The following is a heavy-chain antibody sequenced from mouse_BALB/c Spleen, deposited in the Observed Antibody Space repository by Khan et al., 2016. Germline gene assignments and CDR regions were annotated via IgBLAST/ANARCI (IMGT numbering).Heavy chain of an antibody. CDR3: ARLRASGTWGNYVDY. J-gene: IGHJ2*01. CDR1: GYTFTNYG. CDR2: INTNTGEP. Sequence: QIQLVQSGPELKKPGETVKISCKASGYTFTNYGMNWVKQAPGKGLKWMGWINTNTGEPTYAEEFKGRLVFSLETSASPACLQINNLKNEDTATYFCARLRASGTWGNYVDYWGQGTTLTGSS. V-gene: IGHV9-3*02. D-gene: IGHD1-1*01.